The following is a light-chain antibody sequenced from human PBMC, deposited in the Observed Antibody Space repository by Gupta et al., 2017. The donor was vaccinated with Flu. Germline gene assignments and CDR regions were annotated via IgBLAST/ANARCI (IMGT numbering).Light chain of an antibody. V-gene: IGKV3-20*01. Sequence: IVLTQSPDTLSSSPGEGAVLSWRASQPIKRTYLAWYQQRRGQTPRLLIYSTSSRDAGVTDRFSGSGDGKDFTHTSSRLEQEDCEVYYGQHYGDSIHFGWGTTVDIK. CDR3: QHYGDSIH. J-gene: IGKJ4*01. CDR2: STS. CDR1: QPIKRTY.